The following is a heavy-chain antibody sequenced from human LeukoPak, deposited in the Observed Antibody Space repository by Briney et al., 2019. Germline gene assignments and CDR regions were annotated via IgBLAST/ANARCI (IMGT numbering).Heavy chain of an antibody. CDR2: FYYSGST. CDR1: GGSISSSSHY. V-gene: IGHV4-39*01. J-gene: IGHJ4*02. Sequence: SETLSPTCTVSGGSISSSSHYWDWVRQPPGKGLEWIGSFYYSGSTYYNPSLKSRVTISIDTSKNQFSLKLSSVTAADTAVYYCARHYYDSSGRPFDYWGQGILVTVSS. CDR3: ARHYYDSSGRPFDY. D-gene: IGHD3-22*01.